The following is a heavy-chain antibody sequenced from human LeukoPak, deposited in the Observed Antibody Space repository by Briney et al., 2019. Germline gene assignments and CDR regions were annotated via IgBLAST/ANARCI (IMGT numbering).Heavy chain of an antibody. J-gene: IGHJ4*02. CDR3: AKEKMVLAGKFDY. V-gene: IGHV3-23*01. CDR2: ISGGGGST. D-gene: IGHD2-8*02. CDR1: VLTLNSYA. Sequence: GGSLRLPCAASVLTLNSYATRGVRQAPGKGLEWVSAISGGGGSTYYADSVKGRFIISRDNSKNTLYLQMNSLRAEDTAVYYCAKEKMVLAGKFDYWGQGTLVTVSS.